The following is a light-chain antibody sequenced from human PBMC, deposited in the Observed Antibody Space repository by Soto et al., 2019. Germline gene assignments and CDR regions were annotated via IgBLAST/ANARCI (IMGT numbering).Light chain of an antibody. V-gene: IGKV3-20*01. CDR2: GAS. CDR3: QQYGSSLIT. CDR1: QSVSSNS. J-gene: IGKJ5*01. Sequence: IVLTQSPATLSVSPGERSTLSCMASQSVSSNSLAWYHQKPGQPPRLLIYGASSRATGIPDRFSGSGSGTDFTLTISRLEPEDFAVYYCQQYGSSLITVGQGTRLEIK.